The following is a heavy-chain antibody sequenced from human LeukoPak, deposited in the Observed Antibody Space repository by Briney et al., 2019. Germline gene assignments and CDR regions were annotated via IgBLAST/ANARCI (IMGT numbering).Heavy chain of an antibody. V-gene: IGHV3-74*01. CDR2: IYVDGRTT. Sequence: GGSLRLSCAASGFTVSSNYMSWVRQAPGKGLVWVSRIYVDGRTTNYADSVKGRFTISRDNAKNTVYLEMNSLSVEDTATYYCIRDFRSADLWGQGTLVTVTS. J-gene: IGHJ5*02. CDR1: GFTVSSNY. CDR3: IRDFRSADL.